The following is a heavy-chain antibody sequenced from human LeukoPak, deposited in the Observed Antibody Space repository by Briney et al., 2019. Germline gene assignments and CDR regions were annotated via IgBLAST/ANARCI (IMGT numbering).Heavy chain of an antibody. V-gene: IGHV4-61*09. J-gene: IGHJ3*02. CDR2: FYTSGST. CDR1: GGSIRSGSYY. CDR3: ARKLGIDAFDI. D-gene: IGHD7-27*01. Sequence: QSSETLSLTCTVSGGSIRSGSYYWSWIRQPAGKGLEWIGHFYTSGSTNYNPSLKSRVTISVDTSKNQFSLKLSSVTAADTAVYYCARKLGIDAFDIWGQGTMVTVSS.